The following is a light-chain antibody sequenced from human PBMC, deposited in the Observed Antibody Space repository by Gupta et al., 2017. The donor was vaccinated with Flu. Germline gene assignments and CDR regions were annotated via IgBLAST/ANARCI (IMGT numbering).Light chain of an antibody. CDR2: EVS. J-gene: IGLJ1*01. V-gene: IGLV2-8*01. Sequence: QSALTQPPSASGSPGQSVTISCTGTSSDVGGYNYVSWYQQHPGKAPKRMIYEVSKRPSGVPDRVSASKSGNTESLTVSGLQAEDEADDYCSSYAGSNNYVFGTGTKVTVL. CDR1: SSDVGGYNY. CDR3: SSYAGSNNYV.